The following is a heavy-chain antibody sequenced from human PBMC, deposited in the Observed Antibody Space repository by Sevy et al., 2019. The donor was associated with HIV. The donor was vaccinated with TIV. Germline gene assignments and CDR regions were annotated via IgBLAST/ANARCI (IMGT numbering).Heavy chain of an antibody. CDR3: VRGTSGWYGVDF. J-gene: IGHJ4*02. V-gene: IGHV3-74*01. CDR2: MNSDGTVI. Sequence: GGSLRLSCAPSGFTLSGYWMHWVRQAPGKGLEWVSYMNSDGTVIKYADFVQGRFIMSRDNAKNTLFLQMNSLTVADTVLYYYVRGTSGWYGVDFWGQGTLVTVSS. CDR1: GFTLSGYW. D-gene: IGHD6-19*01.